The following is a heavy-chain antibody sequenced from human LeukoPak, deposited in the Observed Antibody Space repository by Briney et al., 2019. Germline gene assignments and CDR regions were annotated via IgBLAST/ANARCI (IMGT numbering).Heavy chain of an antibody. D-gene: IGHD2-2*01. Sequence: PGGSLRLSCAASGFTFSSYAMHWVRQAPGKGLEWVAVISYDGSNKSYVESVKGRFTISRDNSKKKLYLQMNSLRGEDTAVYYCASGDYQFDYWGQGTLVTVSS. CDR2: ISYDGSNK. V-gene: IGHV3-30*04. CDR3: ASGDYQFDY. CDR1: GFTFSSYA. J-gene: IGHJ4*02.